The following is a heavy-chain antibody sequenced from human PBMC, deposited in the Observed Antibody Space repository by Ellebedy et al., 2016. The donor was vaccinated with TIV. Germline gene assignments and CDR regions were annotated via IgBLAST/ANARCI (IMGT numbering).Heavy chain of an antibody. Sequence: GESLKISXKGSGYSFTSYCIGWVRQMPGKGLEWMGIIYPGDSDTRYSPSFQGQVTISADKSISTAYLQWSSLKASDTAMYYCARQGHGFYDYLYYYGMDVWGQGTTVTVSS. V-gene: IGHV5-51*01. J-gene: IGHJ6*02. CDR3: ARQGHGFYDYLYYYGMDV. CDR2: IYPGDSDT. CDR1: GYSFTSYC. D-gene: IGHD5-12*01.